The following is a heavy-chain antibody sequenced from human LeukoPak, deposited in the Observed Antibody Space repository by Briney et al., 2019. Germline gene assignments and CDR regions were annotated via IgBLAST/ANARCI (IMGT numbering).Heavy chain of an antibody. CDR2: ISGSGGTT. Sequence: GGSLRLSCVTSGFTFSSYAMSWVRQAPGKGLEWVSSISGSGGTTYYADSVKGRFTISRDNSKNSLYLQMNSLRAEDAAVYYCAEDTAPRPRWFDSWGQGTLVTVSS. CDR3: AEDTAPRPRWFDS. D-gene: IGHD6-6*01. V-gene: IGHV3-23*01. CDR1: GFTFSSYA. J-gene: IGHJ5*01.